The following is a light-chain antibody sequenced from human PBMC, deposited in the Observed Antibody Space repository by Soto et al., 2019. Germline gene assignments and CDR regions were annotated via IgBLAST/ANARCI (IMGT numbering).Light chain of an antibody. Sequence: DIQMTQSPSSLSASVGDRVTITCRASQDITNYLVWFQQKPGKAPKSLIYAASRLQNGVPSKFSGSGSGTDFTLTISSLQPEDFASYYCQQYHSYPYTFGQGTNREIK. CDR1: QDITNY. CDR3: QQYHSYPYT. V-gene: IGKV1-16*02. J-gene: IGKJ2*01. CDR2: AAS.